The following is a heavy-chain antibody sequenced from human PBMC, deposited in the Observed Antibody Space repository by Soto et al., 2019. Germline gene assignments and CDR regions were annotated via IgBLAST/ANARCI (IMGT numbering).Heavy chain of an antibody. Sequence: EVQLLESGGGLVQRGGSLRLCCAASGFTFSRYAMSWVRQAPGTGLEWVSASSGSVGSTYYADSVKGRFTISRDNSKNTLYLQMNSRRAEDTAVYYCANEVAGYYYYYYGMDVWGQGTTVTLSS. D-gene: IGHD6-19*01. J-gene: IGHJ6*02. V-gene: IGHV3-23*01. CDR3: ANEVAGYYYYYYGMDV. CDR1: GFTFSRYA. CDR2: SSGSVGST.